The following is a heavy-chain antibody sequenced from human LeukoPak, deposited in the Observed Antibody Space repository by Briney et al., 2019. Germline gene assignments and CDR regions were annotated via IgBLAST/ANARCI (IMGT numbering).Heavy chain of an antibody. Sequence: VASVKVSCKASGYTFTSYGISWVRQAPGQGLEWMGWINGYNGNTNYAQKLQGRVTMTTDRSTSTAYMELRSLRSDDTAVYYCARAPYYYDSSCRLDYWGQGTLVTVSS. CDR3: ARAPYYYDSSCRLDY. D-gene: IGHD3-22*01. J-gene: IGHJ4*02. V-gene: IGHV1-18*01. CDR2: INGYNGNT. CDR1: GYTFTSYG.